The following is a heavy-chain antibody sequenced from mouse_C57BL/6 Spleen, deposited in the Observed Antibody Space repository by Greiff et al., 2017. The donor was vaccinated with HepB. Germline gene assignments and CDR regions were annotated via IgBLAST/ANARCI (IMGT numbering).Heavy chain of an antibody. D-gene: IGHD4-1*01. V-gene: IGHV1-80*01. CDR2: IYPGDGDT. CDR1: GYAFSSYW. J-gene: IGHJ4*01. CDR3: ASPWDGYAMDY. Sequence: QVQLQQSGAELVKPGASVKISCKASGYAFSSYWINWVKQRPGKGLEWIGQIYPGDGDTNYNGKFKGKATLTADKSSSTAYMQLSSLTSEDSAVYVCASPWDGYAMDYWGQGTSVTVSS.